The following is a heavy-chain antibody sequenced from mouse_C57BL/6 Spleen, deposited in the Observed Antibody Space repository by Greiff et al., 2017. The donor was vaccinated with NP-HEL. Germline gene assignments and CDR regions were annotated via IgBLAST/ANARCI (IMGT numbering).Heavy chain of an antibody. J-gene: IGHJ2*01. CDR1: GYTFTSYW. V-gene: IGHV1-52*01. CDR2: IDPSDSET. D-gene: IGHD2-2*01. CDR3: ARGRVTTTGDY. Sequence: QVQLKQPGAELVRPGSSVKLSCKASGYTFTSYWMHWVKQRPIQGLEWIGNIDPSDSETHYNQKFKDKATLTVDKSSSTAYMQLSSLTSEDSAVYYCARGRVTTTGDYWGQGTTLTVSS.